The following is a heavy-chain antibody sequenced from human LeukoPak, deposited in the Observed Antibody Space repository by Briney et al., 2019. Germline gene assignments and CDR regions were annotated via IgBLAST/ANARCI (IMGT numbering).Heavy chain of an antibody. Sequence: SETLSLTCTVSGDTISRSTYYWAWIRQPPGKGLEWIGSVYYGRSPYFNPSLESRATISVDTSKNHFSLKMSSVTAADTAVYYCARSSGTGTFSYWGQGTLVTVSS. V-gene: IGHV4-39*02. J-gene: IGHJ4*02. CDR2: VYYGRSP. CDR1: GDTISRSTYY. D-gene: IGHD6-25*01. CDR3: ARSSGTGTFSY.